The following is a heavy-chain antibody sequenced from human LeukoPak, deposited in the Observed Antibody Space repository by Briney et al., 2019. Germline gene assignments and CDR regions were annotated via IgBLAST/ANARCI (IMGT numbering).Heavy chain of an antibody. D-gene: IGHD6-13*01. CDR3: ARVGEAAGTLDY. Sequence: SETLSLTCTVSGGSISSYYWSWIRQPPGKGLEWIGYIYYSGSTNYNPSLKSRVTISVDTSKNQFSLKLSSVTAADTAAYYCARVGEAAGTLDYWGQGTLVTVSS. J-gene: IGHJ4*02. CDR1: GGSISSYY. CDR2: IYYSGST. V-gene: IGHV4-59*01.